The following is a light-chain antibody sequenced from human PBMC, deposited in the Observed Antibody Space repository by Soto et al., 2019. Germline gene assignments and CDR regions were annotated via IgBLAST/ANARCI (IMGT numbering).Light chain of an antibody. CDR2: DAS. CDR1: QSVTSN. J-gene: IGKJ4*01. Sequence: EIVMTQSPATLSVSPGERATLSCRASQSVTSNLAWYQQKPGQAPRLLIYDASSRATGIADRFSGSGSGTDSTLIISRLEPEDFAVYYCQQYGSSPLTFGGGTKVDIK. V-gene: IGKV3-20*01. CDR3: QQYGSSPLT.